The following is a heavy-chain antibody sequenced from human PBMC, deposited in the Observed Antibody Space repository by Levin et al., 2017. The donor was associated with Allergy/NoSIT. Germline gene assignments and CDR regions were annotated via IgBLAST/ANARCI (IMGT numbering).Heavy chain of an antibody. CDR2: IIPIFGTA. J-gene: IGHJ6*03. D-gene: IGHD3-22*01. Sequence: SVKVSCKASGGTFSSYAISWVRQAPGQGLEWMGGIIPIFGTANYAQKFQGRVTITADESTSTAYMELSSLRSEDTAVYYCARVVSLSYYYYYYYMDVWGKGTTVTVSS. V-gene: IGHV1-69*13. CDR3: ARVVSLSYYYYYYYMDV. CDR1: GGTFSSYA.